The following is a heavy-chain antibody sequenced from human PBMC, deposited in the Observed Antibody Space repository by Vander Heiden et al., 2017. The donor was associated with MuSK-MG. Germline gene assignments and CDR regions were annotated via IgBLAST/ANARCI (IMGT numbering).Heavy chain of an antibody. CDR3: ARDGRYCSSTSCYIDY. CDR1: GGTFSSYA. J-gene: IGHJ4*01. CDR2: IIPILGIA. V-gene: IGHV1-69*10. Sequence: QVQLVQSGAEVKKPGSSVKVSCKASGGTFSSYAISWVRQAPGQGLEWMGGIIPILGIANYAQKFQGRVTITADKSTSTAYMELSSLRSEDTAVYYCARDGRYCSSTSCYIDYWGHGTLVTVSS. D-gene: IGHD2-2*02.